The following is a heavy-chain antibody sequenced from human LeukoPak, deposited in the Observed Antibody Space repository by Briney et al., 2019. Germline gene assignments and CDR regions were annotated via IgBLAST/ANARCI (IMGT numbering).Heavy chain of an antibody. J-gene: IGHJ4*02. Sequence: GGSLRLSCAVSGITLSNYGMSWVRQAPGKGLEWVAGISDSGGRTNYTDSVKGRFTISRDNPRNTLYLQMNSLRAEDTAVYFCAKRGVVIRVILVGFHKEAYYFDSWGQGALVTVSS. D-gene: IGHD3-22*01. CDR3: AKRGVVIRVILVGFHKEAYYFDS. CDR1: GITLSNYG. CDR2: ISDSGGRT. V-gene: IGHV3-23*01.